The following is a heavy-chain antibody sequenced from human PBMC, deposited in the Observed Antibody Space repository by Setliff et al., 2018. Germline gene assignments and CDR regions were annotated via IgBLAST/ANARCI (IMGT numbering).Heavy chain of an antibody. V-gene: IGHV4-39*01. CDR3: ARGDYYDSSAYSPDTFDI. CDR1: GDSISSNNYY. CDR2: VFYSGAA. D-gene: IGHD3-22*01. J-gene: IGHJ3*02. Sequence: PSETLSLTCTVSGDSISSNNYYWGLIRQSPGKGLALSWSVFYSGAAYYNPSLEGRVTIFVDTSKNQFSLKLSSVTAADTAVYYCARGDYYDSSAYSPDTFDIWGQGTMVTVSS.